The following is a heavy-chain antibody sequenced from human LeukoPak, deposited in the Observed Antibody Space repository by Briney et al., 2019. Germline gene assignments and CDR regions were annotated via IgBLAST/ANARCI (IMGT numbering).Heavy chain of an antibody. CDR2: IYYSGST. Sequence: PSETLSLTCTVSGGSISSSSYYWGWIRQPPGKGLEWIGSIYYSGSTYYNPSLKSRVTISVDTSKNQFSLKLSSVTAADTAVYYCAGEISGSYPRDYWGQGTLVTVSS. V-gene: IGHV4-39*01. CDR3: AGEISGSYPRDY. CDR1: GGSISSSSYY. D-gene: IGHD1-26*01. J-gene: IGHJ4*02.